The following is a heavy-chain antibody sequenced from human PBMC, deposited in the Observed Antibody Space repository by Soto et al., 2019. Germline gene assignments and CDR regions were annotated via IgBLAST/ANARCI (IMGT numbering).Heavy chain of an antibody. CDR2: FDPEDGET. CDR3: ATGGATRFLEWLLV. V-gene: IGHV1-24*01. J-gene: IGHJ4*02. D-gene: IGHD3-3*01. Sequence: GASVKVSCKVSGYTLTELSMHWVRQAPGKGLEWMGGFDPEDGETIYAQKFQGRVTMTEDTSTDTAYMELSSLRSEDTAVYYCATGGATRFLEWLLVWGQGTLVTVSS. CDR1: GYTLTELS.